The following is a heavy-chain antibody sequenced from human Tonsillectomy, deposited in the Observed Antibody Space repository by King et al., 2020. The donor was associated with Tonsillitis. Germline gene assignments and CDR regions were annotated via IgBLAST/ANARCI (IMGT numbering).Heavy chain of an antibody. V-gene: IGHV1-46*01. CDR2: INPSNNST. Sequence: QLVQSGAEVKKPGASVRVSCKASGYTFTTYYMHWLRQAPGQGLAWMGVINPSNNSTIYAQRFQGRVTMTSDTSTSTVYMELSSLKSEDTAVYYCVRSNYGDYGIDYWGPGTRVTVSS. CDR3: VRSNYGDYGIDY. D-gene: IGHD4-17*01. J-gene: IGHJ4*02. CDR1: GYTFTTYY.